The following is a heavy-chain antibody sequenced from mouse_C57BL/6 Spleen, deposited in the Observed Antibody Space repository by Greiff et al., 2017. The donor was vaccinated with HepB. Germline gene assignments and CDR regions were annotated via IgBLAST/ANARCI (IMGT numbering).Heavy chain of an antibody. J-gene: IGHJ4*01. CDR3: TRLFITTVVAPMDY. CDR2: IYPGNSDT. V-gene: IGHV1-5*01. CDR1: GYTFTSYW. D-gene: IGHD1-1*01. Sequence: VQLQQSGTVLARPGASVKMSCKTSGYTFTSYWMHWVKQRPGQGLEWIGAIYPGNSDTSYNQKFKGKAKLTAVTSASTAYMELSSLTNEDSAVYYCTRLFITTVVAPMDYWGQGTSVTVSS.